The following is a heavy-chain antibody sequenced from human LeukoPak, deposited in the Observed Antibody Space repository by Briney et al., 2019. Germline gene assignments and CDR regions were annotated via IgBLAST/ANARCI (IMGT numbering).Heavy chain of an antibody. CDR1: GFTFSSYD. CDR3: ARGSAVRGVTTYFDY. D-gene: IGHD3-10*01. CDR2: IGTAGDT. Sequence: YPGGSLRLSCAASGFTFSSYDMHWVRQATGKGLEWVSAIGTAGDTYYPGSVKGRFTISRENAKNSLYLQMNSLRAGDTAVYYCARGSAVRGVTTYFDYWGQGTLVTVSS. V-gene: IGHV3-13*01. J-gene: IGHJ4*02.